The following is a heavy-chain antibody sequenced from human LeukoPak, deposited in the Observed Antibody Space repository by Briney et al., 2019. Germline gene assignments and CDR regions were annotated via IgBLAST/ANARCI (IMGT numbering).Heavy chain of an antibody. CDR2: INPNSGGT. J-gene: IGHJ3*02. Sequence: ASVKVSCKTSGYTFTGYYMHWVRQAPGQGLEWMGWINPNSGGTNYAQNFQGRVTMTRDTSISTAYMELSRLRSDDTAVYYCTSYYYDSSGVVAFDIWGQGTMVTVSS. CDR1: GYTFTGYY. D-gene: IGHD3-22*01. CDR3: TSYYYDSSGVVAFDI. V-gene: IGHV1-2*02.